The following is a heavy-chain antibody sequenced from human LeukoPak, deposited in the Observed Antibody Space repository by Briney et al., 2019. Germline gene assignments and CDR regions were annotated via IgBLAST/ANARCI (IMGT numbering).Heavy chain of an antibody. CDR2: ISAYNGNT. V-gene: IGHV1-18*04. CDR1: GYTFTGYY. D-gene: IGHD5-18*01. CDR3: ARESDTAMVKYFDY. Sequence: GASVKVSCKASGYTFTGYYMHWVRQAPGQGLEWMGWISAYNGNTNYAQKLQGRVTMTTDTSTSTAYMELRSLRSDDTAVYYCARESDTAMVKYFDYWGQGTLVTVSS. J-gene: IGHJ4*02.